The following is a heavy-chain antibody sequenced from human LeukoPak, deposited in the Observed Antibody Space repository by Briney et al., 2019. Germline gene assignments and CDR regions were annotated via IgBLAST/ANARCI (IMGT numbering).Heavy chain of an antibody. CDR2: IWYDGSNK. CDR3: ARAQTTVTTTSNFDY. Sequence: GGSLRLSCAASGFTFSSYGMHWVRQAPGKGLEWVTAIWYDGSNKYYADSVKGRFTISRDNSKNTLYLRMNSLRAEDTAVYYCARAQTTVTTTSNFDYWGQGTLVTVSS. J-gene: IGHJ4*02. V-gene: IGHV3-33*01. D-gene: IGHD4-17*01. CDR1: GFTFSSYG.